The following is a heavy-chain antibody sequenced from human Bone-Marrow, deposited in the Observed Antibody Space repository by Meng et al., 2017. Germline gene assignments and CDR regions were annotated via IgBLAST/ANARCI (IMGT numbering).Heavy chain of an antibody. J-gene: IGHJ4*02. CDR2: IYHGGDT. Sequence: QVLLQECGPDWVQPAGTWSLTCFVSGGSISSIDWWSWVRQPPGKGLEWIGEIYHGGDTNYNPSLKSRVTIAIDKSKNQFSLKLSSVTAADTAVYYCASWIYSCGWQWGQGALVTVSS. CDR1: GGSISSIDW. D-gene: IGHD6-19*01. CDR3: ASWIYSCGWQ. V-gene: IGHV4/OR15-8*02.